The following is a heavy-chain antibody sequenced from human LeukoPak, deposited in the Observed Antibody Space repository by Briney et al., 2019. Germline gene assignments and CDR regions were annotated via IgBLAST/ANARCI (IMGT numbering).Heavy chain of an antibody. CDR1: GGSFSGYY. Sequence: PETLSLTCAVYGGSFSGYYWSWIRQPPGKGLEWIGEINHSGSTNYNPYLKSRVTISVDTSKNQFSLKLNSVTAADTAVYYCARGAPKEIQLWLRLRGVAFDIWGQGTMVTVSS. V-gene: IGHV4-34*01. CDR2: INHSGST. CDR3: ARGAPKEIQLWLRLRGVAFDI. D-gene: IGHD5-18*01. J-gene: IGHJ3*02.